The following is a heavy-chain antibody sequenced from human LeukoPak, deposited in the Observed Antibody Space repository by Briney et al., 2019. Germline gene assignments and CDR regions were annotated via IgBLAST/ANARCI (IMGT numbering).Heavy chain of an antibody. CDR3: ARSRYSGSSMEY. D-gene: IGHD1-26*01. V-gene: IGHV3-74*01. CDR1: GFTFSSYW. Sequence: GGSLRLSCAASGFTFSSYWMHWVRQAPGKGLVWVSRINGDGSSTSYADSVKGRFSISRDNAENTLYLQVNNLKAEDTAVYYCARSRYSGSSMEYWGQGTLVTVSS. CDR2: INGDGSST. J-gene: IGHJ4*02.